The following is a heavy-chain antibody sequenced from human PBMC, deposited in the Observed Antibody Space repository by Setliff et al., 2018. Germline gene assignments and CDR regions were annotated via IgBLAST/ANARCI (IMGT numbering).Heavy chain of an antibody. J-gene: IGHJ4*02. CDR2: IYTSGGT. V-gene: IGHV4-4*08. D-gene: IGHD6-19*01. Sequence: ETLSLTCNVSGDSMNDNHWTWIRQPPGKGLEWIGYIYTSGGTNYNPSLKSRVTISVDMSKNQFSLKLSSVIAADTAVYYCARGVSSVSWTPSYWGRGILVTVSS. CDR3: ARGVSSVSWTPSY. CDR1: GDSMNDNH.